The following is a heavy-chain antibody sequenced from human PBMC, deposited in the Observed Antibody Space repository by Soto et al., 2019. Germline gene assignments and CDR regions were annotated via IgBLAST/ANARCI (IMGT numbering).Heavy chain of an antibody. J-gene: IGHJ4*02. CDR2: ISYDGSNK. V-gene: IGHV3-30*18. CDR1: GFTFSSYG. D-gene: IGHD6-13*01. Sequence: GGSLRLSCAASGFTFSSYGMHWVRQAPGKGLEWVAVISYDGSNKYYADSVKGRFTISRDNSRNTLYLQMNSLRAEDTAVYYCAKGWTGYSSSHNSLSLDYWGQGTLVTVSS. CDR3: AKGWTGYSSSHNSLSLDY.